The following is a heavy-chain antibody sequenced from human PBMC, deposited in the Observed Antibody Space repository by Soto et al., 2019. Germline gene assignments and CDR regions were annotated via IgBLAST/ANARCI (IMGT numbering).Heavy chain of an antibody. CDR3: ARRMTTVTTFNLNGPAMDV. J-gene: IGHJ6*02. CDR1: GYSFTSYW. V-gene: IGHV5-10-1*01. CDR2: IDPSDSHT. Sequence: PGESLKISCKGSGYSFTSYWISWVRQMPGKGLEWMGRIDPSDSHTNYSPSFQGHVTISADKSISTAYLQWSSLKASDTAMYYCARRMTTVTTFNLNGPAMDVWGQGTTVTVSS. D-gene: IGHD4-4*01.